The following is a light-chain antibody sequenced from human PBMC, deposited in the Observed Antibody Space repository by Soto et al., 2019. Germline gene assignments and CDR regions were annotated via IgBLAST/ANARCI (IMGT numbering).Light chain of an antibody. V-gene: IGLV2-8*01. Sequence: QSALTQPPSASGSPGQSVTISCTGTSSDVGGYNYVSWYQQYPGRAPKLMIYEVTKRPSGVPDRFSGSKSGNTASLTVSGLQAEDEADYYCSSYTSSSTEVFGTGTKVTVL. CDR3: SSYTSSSTEV. CDR1: SSDVGGYNY. J-gene: IGLJ1*01. CDR2: EVT.